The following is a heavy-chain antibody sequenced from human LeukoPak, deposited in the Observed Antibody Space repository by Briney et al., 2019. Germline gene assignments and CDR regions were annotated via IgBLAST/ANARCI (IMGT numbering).Heavy chain of an antibody. CDR2: ISSSGTTI. CDR1: GFTFSDYY. CDR3: ASMPSYYDGSGYYYVNY. J-gene: IGHJ4*02. V-gene: IGHV3-11*01. Sequence: GGSLRLSCAASGFTFSDYYMSWIRQAPGKGLEWVSFISSSGTTIYYAASVKGRLTISRDNAKNSLYLQMNSLRADDTAVYYCASMPSYYDGSGYYYVNYWGQGTLVTVSS. D-gene: IGHD3-22*01.